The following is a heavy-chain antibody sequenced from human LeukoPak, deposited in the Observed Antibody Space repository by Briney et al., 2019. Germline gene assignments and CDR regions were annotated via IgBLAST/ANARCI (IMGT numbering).Heavy chain of an antibody. D-gene: IGHD6-19*01. V-gene: IGHV4-59*01. CDR3: ARGLGLDY. J-gene: IGHJ4*02. CDR1: GGSISSYY. CDR2: IYYSGST. Sequence: SETLSLTCTVSGGSISSYYWSWIRQPPGKGLEWIGYIYYSGSTNYNPSLKSRVTISVDTSKNQFSLKLSSVTAADAAVYYCARGLGLDYWGQGTLVTVSS.